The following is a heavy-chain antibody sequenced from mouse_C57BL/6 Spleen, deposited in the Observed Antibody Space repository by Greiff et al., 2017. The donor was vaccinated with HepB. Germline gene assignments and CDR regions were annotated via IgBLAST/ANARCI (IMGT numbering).Heavy chain of an antibody. CDR3: AEGDHGSSWYFDV. J-gene: IGHJ1*03. D-gene: IGHD1-1*01. Sequence: EVQLQQSGPELVKPGASVKISCKASGYTFTDYYMNWVKQSHGKSLEWIGDINPNNGGTSYNQKFKGKATLTVDKSSSTAYMELRSLTSEDSAVYYCAEGDHGSSWYFDVWGTGTTVTVSS. CDR1: GYTFTDYY. V-gene: IGHV1-26*01. CDR2: INPNNGGT.